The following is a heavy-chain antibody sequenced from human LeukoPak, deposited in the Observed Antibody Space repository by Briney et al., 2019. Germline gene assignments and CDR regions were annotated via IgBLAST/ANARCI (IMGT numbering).Heavy chain of an antibody. CDR3: ARDEIYGGESAFDY. J-gene: IGHJ4*02. CDR1: GGTFSSYA. Sequence: SVKVSCKASGGTFSSYAISWVRQAPGQGLEWMGGIIPIFGPANYAQKFQGRVTITADESTSTAYMELRSLRSDDTAVYYCARDEIYGGESAFDYWGQGTLVTVSS. V-gene: IGHV1-69*13. CDR2: IIPIFGPA. D-gene: IGHD2-21*01.